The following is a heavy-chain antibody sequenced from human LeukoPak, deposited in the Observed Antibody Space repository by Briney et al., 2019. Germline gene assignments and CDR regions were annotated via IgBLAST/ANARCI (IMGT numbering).Heavy chain of an antibody. CDR2: IHPGDSDT. V-gene: IGHV5-51*01. J-gene: IGHJ4*02. D-gene: IGHD6-13*01. Sequence: GESLQISCKGSGYIFTNYWIGWVRQLPGKGLEWMGIIHPGDSDTRYSPSFQGQVTISADKSISTAYLQWSSLKSSDTAMYYCARLLRNIAAAVYHFDYWGQGTLVTVSS. CDR3: ARLLRNIAAAVYHFDY. CDR1: GYIFTNYW.